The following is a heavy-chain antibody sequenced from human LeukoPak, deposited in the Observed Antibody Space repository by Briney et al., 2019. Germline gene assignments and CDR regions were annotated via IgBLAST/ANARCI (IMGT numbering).Heavy chain of an antibody. CDR3: ARDYIVVVPAASYYYGMDV. D-gene: IGHD2-2*01. V-gene: IGHV3-30-3*01. CDR2: ISYDGSSK. J-gene: IGHJ6*02. CDR1: GFTFSSYA. Sequence: GGSLRLSCAASGFTFSSYAMHWVRQAPGKGLEWVAVISYDGSSKYYADSVKGRFTISRDNSKNTLYLQMNSLRAEGTAVYYCARDYIVVVPAASYYYGMDVWGQGTTVTVSS.